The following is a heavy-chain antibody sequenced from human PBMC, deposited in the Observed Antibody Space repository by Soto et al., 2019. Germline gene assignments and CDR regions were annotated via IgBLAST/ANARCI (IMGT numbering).Heavy chain of an antibody. CDR2: IAYDGSNQ. Sequence: QVQLVESGGGVVQPGRSLRLSCAASEFTFSDFVMHWVRQAPGKGLEWVAVIAYDGSNQYYAESVKGRFTISRDNSKNTLYLQMDSLRAEDTALYFCAREGDYDLVCWGQGTLVTVSS. CDR3: AREGDYDLVC. V-gene: IGHV3-30-3*01. J-gene: IGHJ4*02. D-gene: IGHD3-16*01. CDR1: EFTFSDFV.